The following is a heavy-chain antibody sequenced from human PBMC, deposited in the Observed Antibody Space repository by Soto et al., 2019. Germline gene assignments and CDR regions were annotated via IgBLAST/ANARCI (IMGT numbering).Heavy chain of an antibody. CDR1: GGTFSSYT. CDR2: IIPILGIA. J-gene: IGHJ4*02. V-gene: IGHV1-69*04. Sequence: SVKVSCKASGGTFSSYTISWVRQAPGQGLEWMGRIIPILGIANYAQKFQGRVTITADKSTSTAYMELSSLRSEDTAVYYCAKETSDYDMLTGPTDYWGKRTRVPVSX. D-gene: IGHD3-9*01. CDR3: AKETSDYDMLTGPTDY.